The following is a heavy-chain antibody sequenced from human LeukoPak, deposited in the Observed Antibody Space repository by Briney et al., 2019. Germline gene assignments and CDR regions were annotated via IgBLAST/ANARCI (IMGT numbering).Heavy chain of an antibody. D-gene: IGHD2-15*01. J-gene: IGHJ4*02. CDR1: GFIFSSSG. CDR2: ISGSGGST. Sequence: GGSLRLSCAASGFIFSSSGMSWVRQAPGKGLEWVSAISGSGGSTYYADSVKGRFTISRDNSKNTLYLQMNSLRAEDTAVYYCAKALGCSGGSCYLNFDYWGQGTLVTVSS. CDR3: AKALGCSGGSCYLNFDY. V-gene: IGHV3-23*01.